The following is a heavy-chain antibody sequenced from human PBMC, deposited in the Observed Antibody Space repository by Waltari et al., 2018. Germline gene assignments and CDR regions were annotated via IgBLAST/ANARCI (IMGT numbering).Heavy chain of an antibody. CDR2: IWYDGSNK. D-gene: IGHD3-9*01. J-gene: IGHJ3*02. Sequence: QVQLVESGGGVVQPGRSLRLSCAASGFTFSSYGMHWVRQAPGKGLEWLAVIWYDGSNKYYADSVKGRFTISRDNSKNTLYLQMNSLRAEDTAMYYCAKDPTLRYFDWFQSPGGDAFDIWGQGTMVTVSS. CDR1: GFTFSSYG. V-gene: IGHV3-30*18. CDR3: AKDPTLRYFDWFQSPGGDAFDI.